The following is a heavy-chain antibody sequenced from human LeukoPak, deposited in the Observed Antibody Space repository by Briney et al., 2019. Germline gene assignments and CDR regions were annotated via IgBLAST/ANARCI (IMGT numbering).Heavy chain of an antibody. Sequence: SGGSLRLSCAASGFTFSSYEMNWVGQAPGKGLEWVSYISSSGSTIYYADSVKGRFTISRDNAKNSLYLQMNSLRAEDTAVYYCATPYYYYYYYMDVWGKGTTVTVSS. J-gene: IGHJ6*03. CDR2: ISSSGSTI. CDR3: ATPYYYYYYYMDV. V-gene: IGHV3-48*03. CDR1: GFTFSSYE.